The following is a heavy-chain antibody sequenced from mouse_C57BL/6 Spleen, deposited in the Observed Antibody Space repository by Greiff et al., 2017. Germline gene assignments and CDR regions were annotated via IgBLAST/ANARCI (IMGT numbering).Heavy chain of an antibody. CDR3: TRRYGYDNFDY. J-gene: IGHJ2*01. Sequence: VQLQESGAELVRPGASVTLSCKASGYTFTDYEMHWVKQTPVHGLEWIGAIDPETGGTAYNQKFKGKAILTADKSSSTAYMELRSLTSEDSAVYYCTRRYGYDNFDYWGQGTTLTVSS. V-gene: IGHV1-15*01. CDR2: IDPETGGT. CDR1: GYTFTDYE. D-gene: IGHD2-2*01.